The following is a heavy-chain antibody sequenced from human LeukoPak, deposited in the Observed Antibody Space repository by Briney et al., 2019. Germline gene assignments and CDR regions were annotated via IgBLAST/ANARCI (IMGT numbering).Heavy chain of an antibody. V-gene: IGHV3-21*04. Sequence: PGGSLRLSCAASGFTFSSYSMNWVRQAPGKGLEWVSSISSSSSYIYYADSVKGRFTIPRDNAKNTLYLQMNSLRAEDTAVYYCAKTESYYDSSGYRTDDAFDIWGQGTMVTVSS. CDR3: AKTESYYDSSGYRTDDAFDI. D-gene: IGHD3-22*01. CDR1: GFTFSSYS. CDR2: ISSSSSYI. J-gene: IGHJ3*02.